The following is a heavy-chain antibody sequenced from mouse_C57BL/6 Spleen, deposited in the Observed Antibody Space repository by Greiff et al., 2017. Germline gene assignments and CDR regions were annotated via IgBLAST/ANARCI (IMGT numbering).Heavy chain of an antibody. CDR2: IYPGDGDT. V-gene: IGHV1-80*01. CDR3: AITVVRGTFDD. Sequence: QVQLQQSGAELVKPGASVKISCKASGYAFSSYWMNWVKQRPGKGLEWIGQIYPGDGDTNYNGKFKGKATLTADKSSSTAYMQLSSLTSEDSAVYFCAITVVRGTFDDWGQGTTLTVSS. CDR1: GYAFSSYW. J-gene: IGHJ2*01. D-gene: IGHD1-1*01.